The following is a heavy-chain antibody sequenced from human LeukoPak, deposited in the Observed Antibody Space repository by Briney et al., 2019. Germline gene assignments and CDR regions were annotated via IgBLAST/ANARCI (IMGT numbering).Heavy chain of an antibody. CDR3: AKAPATGEGYYFYYMDV. J-gene: IGHJ6*03. CDR1: GFIFSTYA. Sequence: PGGSLRLSCAASGFIFSTYAMSWVRQAPGKGLEWVSAISGSGGGTYYADSVRGRFTISRDNSKNTLYLQMISLGADDTAVYFCAKAPATGEGYYFYYMDVWGKGTTVTVSS. D-gene: IGHD7-27*01. V-gene: IGHV3-23*01. CDR2: ISGSGGGT.